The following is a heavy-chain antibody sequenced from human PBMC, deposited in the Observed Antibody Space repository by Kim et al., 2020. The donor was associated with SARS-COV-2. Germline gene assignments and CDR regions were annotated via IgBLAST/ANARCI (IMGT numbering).Heavy chain of an antibody. CDR1: GFTFSSYS. V-gene: IGHV3-21*01. Sequence: GGSLRLSCAASGFTFSSYSMNWVRQAPGKGLEWVSSISSSSSYIYYADSVKGRFTISRDNAKNSLYLQMNSLRAEDTAVYYCARDSRTVATITFYLIDYWGQGTLVTVSS. D-gene: IGHD5-12*01. CDR3: ARDSRTVATITFYLIDY. CDR2: ISSSSSYI. J-gene: IGHJ4*02.